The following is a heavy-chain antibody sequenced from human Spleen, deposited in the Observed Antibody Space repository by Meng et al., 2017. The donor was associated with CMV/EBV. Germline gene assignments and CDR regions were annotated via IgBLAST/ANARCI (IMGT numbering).Heavy chain of an antibody. Sequence: SVKVSCKASGGTFSSYAISWVRQAPGQGLEWMGGIIPIFGTANYAQKFQGRVTITTDESTSTAYMELSSLRSEDTAVYYYARGALPWYYYYGMDVWGQGTTVTVSS. J-gene: IGHJ6*02. V-gene: IGHV1-69*05. CDR3: ARGALPWYYYYGMDV. CDR2: IIPIFGTA. CDR1: GGTFSSYA.